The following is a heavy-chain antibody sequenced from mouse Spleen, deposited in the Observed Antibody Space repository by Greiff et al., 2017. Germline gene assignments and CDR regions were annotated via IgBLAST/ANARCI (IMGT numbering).Heavy chain of an antibody. V-gene: IGHV1-18*01. CDR1: GYTFTDYN. Sequence: VQLQQSGPELVKPGASVKIPCKASGYTFTDYNMDWVKQSHGKSLEWIGDINPNNGGTIYNQKFKGKATLTVDKSSSTAYMELRSLTSEDTAVYYCARSPLGPYWYFDVWGAGTTVTVSS. J-gene: IGHJ1*01. CDR3: ARSPLGPYWYFDV. D-gene: IGHD4-1*01. CDR2: INPNNGGT.